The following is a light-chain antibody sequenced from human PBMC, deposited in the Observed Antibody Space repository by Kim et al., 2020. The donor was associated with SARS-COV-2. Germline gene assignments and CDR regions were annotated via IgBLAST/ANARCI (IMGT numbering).Light chain of an antibody. V-gene: IGKV1-16*02. CDR2: GAS. Sequence: ASVVDRVIIMCRASQAINNYVGWFQQKPGKAPKSLIYGASSLQSGVPSKFSGGGSGTDFTLTIIDVQPEDFATYYCQQYNSYPITFGQGTRLEI. CDR3: QQYNSYPIT. J-gene: IGKJ5*01. CDR1: QAINNY.